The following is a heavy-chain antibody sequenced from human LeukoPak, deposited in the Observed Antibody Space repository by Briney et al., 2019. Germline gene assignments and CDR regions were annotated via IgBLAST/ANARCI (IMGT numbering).Heavy chain of an antibody. CDR2: ISSSSSYI. V-gene: IGHV3-21*04. J-gene: IGHJ4*02. D-gene: IGHD6-13*01. Sequence: GGSLRLSCAASGFTFSSYSMNWVRQAPGKGLEWVSPISSSSSYIYYADSVKGRFTISRDNAKNSLYLQMNSLGAEDTALYYCVKVTAAGFVDHWGQGTLVTVSS. CDR1: GFTFSSYS. CDR3: VKVTAAGFVDH.